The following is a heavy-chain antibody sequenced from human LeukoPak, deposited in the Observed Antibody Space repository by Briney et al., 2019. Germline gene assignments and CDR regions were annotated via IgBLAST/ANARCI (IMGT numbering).Heavy chain of an antibody. J-gene: IGHJ3*02. Sequence: GGSRRLSCAASGFTFSDYSMSWIRQAPGKGLEWVSYISSTSYTNYAHSVKGRFTISRDNAKNSLYLQMNSLRAEDTAVYYCARDRTARAFDIWGQGTMVTVSS. D-gene: IGHD1-1*01. CDR2: ISSTSYT. CDR3: ARDRTARAFDI. CDR1: GFTFSDYS. V-gene: IGHV3-11*05.